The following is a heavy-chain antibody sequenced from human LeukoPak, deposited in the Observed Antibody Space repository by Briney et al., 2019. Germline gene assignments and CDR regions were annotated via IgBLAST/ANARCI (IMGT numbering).Heavy chain of an antibody. D-gene: IGHD3-22*01. CDR3: ANPRYDSSGYYYVD. CDR1: GYTFIGYT. CDR2: INGGSGNT. V-gene: IGHV1-3*01. Sequence: ASVTVSCTASGYTFIGYTMHWLRQAPGQRLDWMGWINGGSGNTKYSPEFQGRVTITRDTSASTGYMELSSLRSEDTAVYYCANPRYDSSGYYYVDWGQGTLVTVSS. J-gene: IGHJ4*02.